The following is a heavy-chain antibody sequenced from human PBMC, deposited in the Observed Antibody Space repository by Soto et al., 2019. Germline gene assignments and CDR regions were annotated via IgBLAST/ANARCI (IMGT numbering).Heavy chain of an antibody. CDR1: GASVTSDDYY. J-gene: IGHJ4*02. CDR2: IYHSGST. CDR3: ARYPIFYYASSGYGGSYFDY. V-gene: IGHV4-30-4*01. Sequence: SETLSLTCAVSGASVTSDDYYWSWIRQPPGKGLEWIGYIYHSGSTYYNPSLKSRVSISIDTSQNQFSLKLTSLTAADTAVYYCARYPIFYYASSGYGGSYFDYWGQGSRVTVSS. D-gene: IGHD3-22*01.